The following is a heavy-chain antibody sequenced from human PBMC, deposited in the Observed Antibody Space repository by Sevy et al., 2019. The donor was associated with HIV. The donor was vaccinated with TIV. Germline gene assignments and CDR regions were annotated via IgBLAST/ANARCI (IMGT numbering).Heavy chain of an antibody. CDR1: GFTFNNYW. CDR2: INQGGSET. V-gene: IGHV3-7*01. Sequence: GSLRLSCAASGFTFNNYWMSWVRQAPGKGLEWVANINQGGSETYYVDSVKGRFTLSRDNAKNSLYLQMNCLRAEDTAVYYCANAYACRGLDIYWGQGAPVTVSS. J-gene: IGHJ4*02. D-gene: IGHD3-10*01. CDR3: ANAYACRGLDIY.